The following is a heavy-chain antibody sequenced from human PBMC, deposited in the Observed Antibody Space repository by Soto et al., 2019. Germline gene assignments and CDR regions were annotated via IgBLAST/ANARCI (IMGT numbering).Heavy chain of an antibody. CDR1: GYTFTTYG. V-gene: IGHV1-18*01. CDR3: ARDKGSKAWYYFFDF. Sequence: QVHLVQSRAEVKKPGASVQVSCKASGYTFTTYGIAWVRQAPGQGLEWLGWSSAYNGNTNYAQKFQGRVTMTTETSTNTAYMEVRSLRSDDTAVYYCARDKGSKAWYYFFDFWGQGTLVTVSS. J-gene: IGHJ4*02. D-gene: IGHD1-26*01. CDR2: SSAYNGNT.